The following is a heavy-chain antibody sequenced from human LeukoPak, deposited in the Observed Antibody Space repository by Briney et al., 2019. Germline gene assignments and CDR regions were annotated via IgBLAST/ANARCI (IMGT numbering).Heavy chain of an antibody. D-gene: IGHD3-22*01. CDR2: IYYSGST. J-gene: IGHJ4*02. V-gene: IGHV4-39*01. CDR1: GGSISSSSYY. Sequence: SETLSLTCTVSGGSISSSSYYWGWIRQPPGKGLEWIGSIYYSGSTYYNPSVKSRVTISVDTSKNQFSLKLSSVTAADTAVYCCDDSSGYVFDYWGQGTLVTVSS. CDR3: DDSSGYVFDY.